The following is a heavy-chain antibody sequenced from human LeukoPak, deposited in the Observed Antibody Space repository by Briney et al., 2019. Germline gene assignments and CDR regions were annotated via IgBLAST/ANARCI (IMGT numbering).Heavy chain of an antibody. CDR2: IYYSGST. V-gene: IGHV4-39*01. J-gene: IGHJ4*02. CDR1: GGXISRSTYY. CDR3: ASIAAAGNE. Sequence: SETLSLTCTVSGGXISRSTYYWGWIRQPPGRGLEWIGSIYYSGSTYYNPSLKSRVTISVDTSMNQFSLKLSSVTAADTAVYYCASIAAAGNEWGQGTLVTVSS. D-gene: IGHD6-13*01.